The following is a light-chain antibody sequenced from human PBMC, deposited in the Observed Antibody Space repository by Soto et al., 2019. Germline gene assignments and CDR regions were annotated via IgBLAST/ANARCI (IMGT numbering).Light chain of an antibody. CDR2: DAS. CDR3: QHYHTSRGT. CDR1: QGISSNY. Sequence: EIVLTQSPATLSLSPGERATLSCETSQGISSNYLAWYQQKPGLAPRLLIYDASSRATGIPDRFSGSGSGTDFTLTISRLEPEDSAVYYCQHYHTSRGTLGQGTRVEIK. J-gene: IGKJ1*01. V-gene: IGKV3D-20*01.